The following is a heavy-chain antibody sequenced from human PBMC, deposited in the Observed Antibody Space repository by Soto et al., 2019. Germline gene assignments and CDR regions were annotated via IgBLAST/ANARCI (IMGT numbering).Heavy chain of an antibody. CDR2: INPNSGGT. J-gene: IGHJ3*02. D-gene: IGHD3-3*01. V-gene: IGHV1-2*04. CDR1: GYTFTGYY. Sequence: GASVKVSCKASGYTFTGYYMHWVRQAPGQGLEWMGWINPNSGGTNYAQKFQGWVTMTRDTSISTAYVELSRLRSDDTAVYYCARVSNFWSGYRAAFDIWGQGTMVTVSS. CDR3: ARVSNFWSGYRAAFDI.